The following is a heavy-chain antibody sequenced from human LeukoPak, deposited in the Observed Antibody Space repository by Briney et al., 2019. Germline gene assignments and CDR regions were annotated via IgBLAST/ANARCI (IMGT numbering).Heavy chain of an antibody. Sequence: SETLSPTCTVSGGSIGTYYWSWIRQSPGKGLEWIGYIYVTGTRYNPYLQRRGTISVDRSRNQFFLKMSSVTAADTAVYYCARHIGGGIEDMDVWGKGTKVIVSS. CDR1: GGSIGTYY. CDR2: IYVTGT. V-gene: IGHV4-59*08. CDR3: ARHIGGGIEDMDV. J-gene: IGHJ6*03. D-gene: IGHD3-16*02.